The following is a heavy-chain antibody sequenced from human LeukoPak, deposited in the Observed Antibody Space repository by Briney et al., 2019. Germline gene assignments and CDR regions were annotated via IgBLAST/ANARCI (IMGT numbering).Heavy chain of an antibody. CDR3: ARDRAEMATIGIYWYFDL. V-gene: IGHV1-46*01. J-gene: IGHJ2*01. D-gene: IGHD5-24*01. CDR2: INPSDDAT. Sequence: GASVKVSCKASGYTFTMYYIHWVRQAPGQGLEWMGMINPSDDATIYAHRFQGRVTMTRDMSTTTVYMDLRSLRSEDTAVYFCARDRAEMATIGIYWYFDLWGRGTLVTVSS. CDR1: GYTFTMYY.